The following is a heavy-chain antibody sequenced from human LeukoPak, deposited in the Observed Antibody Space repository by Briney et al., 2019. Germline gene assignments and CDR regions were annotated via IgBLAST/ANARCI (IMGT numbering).Heavy chain of an antibody. CDR1: GGTFSSYA. J-gene: IGHJ4*02. D-gene: IGHD1-1*01. CDR2: IIPIFGTA. CDR3: ARDRLQLERPFDY. V-gene: IGHV1-69*13. Sequence: SVKVSCKASGGTFSSYAISWVRQAPGQGLEWMGGIIPIFGTANYAQKFQGRVTITADESTSTAYMELSSLRSEDTAVYYCARDRLQLERPFDYWGQGTLVTVSS.